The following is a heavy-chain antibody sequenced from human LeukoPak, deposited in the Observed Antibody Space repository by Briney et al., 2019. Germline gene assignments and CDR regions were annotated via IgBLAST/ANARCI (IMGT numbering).Heavy chain of an antibody. CDR1: GGSISSSSYY. CDR2: IYYSGST. V-gene: IGHV4-39*07. Sequence: SETLSLTCTVSGGSISSSSYYWGWIRQPPGKGLEWIGSIYYSGSTYYNPSLKSRVTISVDTSKNQFSLKLSSVPAADTAVYYGAGDVRRVVPALNWFDPWGQGTLVTVSS. D-gene: IGHD2-2*01. J-gene: IGHJ5*02. CDR3: AGDVRRVVPALNWFDP.